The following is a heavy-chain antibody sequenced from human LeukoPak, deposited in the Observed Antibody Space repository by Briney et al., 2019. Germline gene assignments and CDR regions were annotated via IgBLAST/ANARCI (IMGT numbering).Heavy chain of an antibody. J-gene: IGHJ4*02. D-gene: IGHD2-21*01. CDR2: ISGSGGST. V-gene: IGHV3-23*01. CDR3: AGPPYCGGDCYDY. Sequence: GGSLRLSCAASGFTFSSYGLSWVRQAPGKGVEWVSAISGSGGSTYYADSVKGRFTISRDNSKNTLYLQMNSLRAEDTAIYYCAGPPYCGGDCYDYWGQGTLVTVSS. CDR1: GFTFSSYG.